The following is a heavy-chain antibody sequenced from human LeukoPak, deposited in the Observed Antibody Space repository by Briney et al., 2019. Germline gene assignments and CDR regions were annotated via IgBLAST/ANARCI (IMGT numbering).Heavy chain of an antibody. J-gene: IGHJ3*02. CDR1: GFTFSSYW. CDR3: AKWYRWSIAARRGGAFDI. CDR2: IKQDGSEK. V-gene: IGHV3-7*03. D-gene: IGHD6-6*01. Sequence: PGGSLRLSCAASGFTFSSYWMSWVRQAPGKGLEWVANIKQDGSEKYYVDSVKGRFTISRDNAKNSLYLQMNSLRAEDTAVYYCAKWYRWSIAARRGGAFDIWGQGTMVTVSS.